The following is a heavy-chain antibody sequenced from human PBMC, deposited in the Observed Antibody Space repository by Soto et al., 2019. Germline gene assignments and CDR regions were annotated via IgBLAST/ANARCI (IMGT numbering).Heavy chain of an antibody. V-gene: IGHV4-39*01. CDR3: ASRGSPYDFWSGYYGPGWFDP. CDR2: IYYSGST. J-gene: IGHJ5*02. D-gene: IGHD3-3*01. Sequence: LSLTCTVSGGSISSSSYYWGWIRQPPGKGLEWIGSIYYSGSTYYNPSLKSRVTISVDTSKNQFSLKLSSVTAADTAVYYCASRGSPYDFWSGYYGPGWFDPWGQGTLVTVSS. CDR1: GGSISSSSYY.